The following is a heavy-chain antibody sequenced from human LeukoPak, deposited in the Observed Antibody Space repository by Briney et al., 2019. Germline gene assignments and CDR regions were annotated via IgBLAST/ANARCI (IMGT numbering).Heavy chain of an antibody. CDR2: IYWDDDK. CDR3: AHSRLLAYCSGGSCTLPYYFDY. V-gene: IGHV2-5*02. J-gene: IGHJ4*02. D-gene: IGHD2-15*01. Sequence: SGPTLVKPTQTLTLTCTSSGFSLSTSGVGVGWIRQPPGKALEWLALIYWDDDKRYSPSLKSRLTITKDTSKNQVVLTMTNMDPVDTATYYCAHSRLLAYCSGGSCTLPYYFDYWGQGTLVTVSS. CDR1: GFSLSTSGVG.